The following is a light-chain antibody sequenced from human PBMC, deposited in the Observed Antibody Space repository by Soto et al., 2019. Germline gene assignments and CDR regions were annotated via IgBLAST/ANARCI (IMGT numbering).Light chain of an antibody. CDR2: EVS. CDR1: SSDVGSYKF. J-gene: IGLJ1*01. CDR3: CSYAGSRIFV. V-gene: IGLV2-23*02. Sequence: QSALTQPASWSGSPGQSITISCTGTSSDVGSYKFVSWYQQHPGKSPKVLIYEVSKRPSGVFNRLSGSKSGNTASLTISGLQAEDEADYYCCSYAGSRIFVFGTGTKVTVL.